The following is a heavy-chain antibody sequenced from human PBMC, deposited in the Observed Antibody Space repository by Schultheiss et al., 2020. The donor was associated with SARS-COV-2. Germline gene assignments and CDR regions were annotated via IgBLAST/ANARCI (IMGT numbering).Heavy chain of an antibody. V-gene: IGHV1-69*04. J-gene: IGHJ5*02. CDR2: IIPILGIA. Sequence: SVKVSCKASGGTFSSYAISWVRQAPGQGLEWMGRIIPILGIANYAQKFQGRVTITADKSTSTAYMELSRLRSDDTAVYYCARDQGTVTRGWFDPWGQGTLVTVSS. CDR3: ARDQGTVTRGWFDP. D-gene: IGHD4-17*01. CDR1: GGTFSSYA.